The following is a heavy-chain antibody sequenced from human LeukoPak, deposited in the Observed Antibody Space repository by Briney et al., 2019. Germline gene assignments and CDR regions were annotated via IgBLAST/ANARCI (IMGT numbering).Heavy chain of an antibody. Sequence: GGSLRLSCAASGFTFNSYVMHWVRQAQGKGLEWVAFIRYDGSNKYYADSVKGRFTISRDNFKNTLYLQMNSLRAEDTAVYYCAKDGGSDPDAFDIWGQGTLVTVSS. CDR2: IRYDGSNK. J-gene: IGHJ3*02. D-gene: IGHD2-15*01. CDR3: AKDGGSDPDAFDI. CDR1: GFTFNSYV. V-gene: IGHV3-30*02.